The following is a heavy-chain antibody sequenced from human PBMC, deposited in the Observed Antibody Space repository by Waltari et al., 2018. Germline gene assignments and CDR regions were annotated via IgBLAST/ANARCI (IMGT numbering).Heavy chain of an antibody. D-gene: IGHD3-16*01. CDR3: AKAVGGGPVDY. V-gene: IGHV3-9*01. J-gene: IGHJ4*02. Sequence: EVQLVESGRGLVQPGRSLRLSCAASGFTFDDYAMHWVRQAPGKGLEWVSGVGWNSVSRGYADAVKGRFTISRDNAKNSLYLQMNSLRAEDTALYYCAKAVGGGPVDYWGQGTLVTVSS. CDR1: GFTFDDYA. CDR2: VGWNSVSR.